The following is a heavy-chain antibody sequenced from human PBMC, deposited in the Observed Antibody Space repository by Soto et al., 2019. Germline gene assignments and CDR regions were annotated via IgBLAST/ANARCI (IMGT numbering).Heavy chain of an antibody. CDR2: IIPIFGTA. J-gene: IGHJ4*02. D-gene: IGHD3-22*01. V-gene: IGHV1-69*01. Sequence: QVQLVQSGAEVKKPGSSVMVSCKASGGTFSSYAISWVRQAPGQGLEWMGGIIPIFGTANYAQKFQGRVTITADESTSTAYMELSSLRSEDTAVYYCARDRGYYDSSGYYSYYFDYWGQGTLVTVSS. CDR1: GGTFSSYA. CDR3: ARDRGYYDSSGYYSYYFDY.